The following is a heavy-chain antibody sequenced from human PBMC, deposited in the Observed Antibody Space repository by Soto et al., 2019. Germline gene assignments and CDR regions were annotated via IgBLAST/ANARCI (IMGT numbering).Heavy chain of an antibody. CDR1: GYVFTTSY. J-gene: IGHJ3*01. CDR2: INPSDGGA. Sequence: QVQLVQSGAEVRKPGASVKISCKAVGYVFTTSYMHWVRQAPGQGLEWLGIINPSDGGANYAKKCQGRVTMTSDTSTTTIYMELASLKSDDSVVYYCDRSPYVFDLWGQGTMVIVSS. CDR3: DRSPYVFDL. V-gene: IGHV1-46*01.